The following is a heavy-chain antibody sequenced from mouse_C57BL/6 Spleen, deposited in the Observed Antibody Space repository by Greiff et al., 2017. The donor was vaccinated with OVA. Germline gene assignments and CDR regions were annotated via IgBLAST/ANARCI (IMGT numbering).Heavy chain of an antibody. V-gene: IGHV1-69*01. CDR2: IDPSDSYT. J-gene: IGHJ3*01. D-gene: IGHD2-5*01. Sequence: QVQLQQPGAELVMPGASVKLSCKASGYTFTSYWMHWVKQRPGQGLEWIGEIDPSDSYTNYNQKFKGKSTLTVDKSSSTAYMQLSSLTSEDAAVYYCVCYYSNFADWGQGTLVTVSA. CDR3: VCYYSNFAD. CDR1: GYTFTSYW.